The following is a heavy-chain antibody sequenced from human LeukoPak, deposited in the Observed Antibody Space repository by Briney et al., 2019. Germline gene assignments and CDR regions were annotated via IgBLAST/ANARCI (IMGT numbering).Heavy chain of an antibody. D-gene: IGHD2-2*01. J-gene: IGHJ6*04. CDR3: AVGSGGYCSSTSCPAGYYYYGMDV. CDR2: ISAYNGNT. Sequence: ASVKVSCKASGYTFTSYGISWVRQAPGQGLEWMGCISAYNGNTNYAQKLQGRVTMTTDTSTSTAYMELRSLRSDDTAVYYCAVGSGGYCSSTSCPAGYYYYGMDVWGKGTTVTVSS. V-gene: IGHV1-18*04. CDR1: GYTFTSYG.